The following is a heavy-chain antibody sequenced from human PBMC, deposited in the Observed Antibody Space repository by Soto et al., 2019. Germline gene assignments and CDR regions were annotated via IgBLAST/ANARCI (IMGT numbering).Heavy chain of an antibody. Sequence: PSETLSLTCTVSGGSISSGDYYWSWIRQPPGKGLEWIGYIYYSGSTYYNPSLKSRVTISVDTSKNQFSLKLSSVTAADTAAYYCARVGVMKYCSGGSCANWFDPWGQGTLVTVSS. V-gene: IGHV4-30-4*01. CDR3: ARVGVMKYCSGGSCANWFDP. J-gene: IGHJ5*02. CDR1: GGSISSGDYY. CDR2: IYYSGST. D-gene: IGHD2-15*01.